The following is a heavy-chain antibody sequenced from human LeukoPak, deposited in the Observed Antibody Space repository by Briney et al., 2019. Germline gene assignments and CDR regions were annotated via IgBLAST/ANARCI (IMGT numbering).Heavy chain of an antibody. CDR1: GGTFSSYA. V-gene: IGHV1-69*05. CDR3: ATSHTIFGVFFFDY. CDR2: IIPIFGTA. Sequence: GASVKVSCKASGGTFSSYAISWVRQAPGQGLEWMGGIIPIFGTANYAQKFQGRVTITTDESTSTAYMELSSLRSEDTAVYYCATSHTIFGVFFFDYWGQGTVATASS. D-gene: IGHD3-3*01. J-gene: IGHJ4*01.